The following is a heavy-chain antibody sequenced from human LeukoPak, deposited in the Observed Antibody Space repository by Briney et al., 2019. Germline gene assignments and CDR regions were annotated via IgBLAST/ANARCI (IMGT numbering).Heavy chain of an antibody. Sequence: KTSETLSLTCAVYGGSFSGYYWSWIRQPPGKGLEWIGEINHSGSTNYNPSLKSRVTISVDTSKNQFSLKLSSVTAADTAVYYCARGRTTRNSSGWKKGGLYFGYWGQGTLVTVSS. D-gene: IGHD6-19*01. CDR3: ARGRTTRNSSGWKKGGLYFGY. V-gene: IGHV4-34*01. J-gene: IGHJ4*02. CDR1: GGSFSGYY. CDR2: INHSGST.